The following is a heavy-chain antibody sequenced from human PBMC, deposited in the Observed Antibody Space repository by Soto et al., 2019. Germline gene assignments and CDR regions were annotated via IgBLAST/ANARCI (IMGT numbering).Heavy chain of an antibody. V-gene: IGHV1-8*02. Sequence: ASVKVSCKASGYDFTAYDINWVRQASGQGLEWMGWMNPINGTAGSARRFQGRVSMTRNTATGTAYLELTSLRSDDTAVYYCGRGPSPRAPAGGTPYYYAMDVWGQGTTVTVSS. CDR2: MNPINGTA. D-gene: IGHD6-13*01. CDR1: GYDFTAYD. CDR3: GRGPSPRAPAGGTPYYYAMDV. J-gene: IGHJ6*02.